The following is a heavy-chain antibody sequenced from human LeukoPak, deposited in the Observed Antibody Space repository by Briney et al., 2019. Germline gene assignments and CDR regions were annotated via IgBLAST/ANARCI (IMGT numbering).Heavy chain of an antibody. Sequence: SVKVSCKASGGTFSSYAISWVRQAPGQGLEWMGGIIPIFGTANYAQKFQGRVTITADESTSTAYMELSSLRSEDTAVYYCASRPSAGYYYYYMDVWGKGTTVTISS. J-gene: IGHJ6*03. CDR1: GGTFSSYA. CDR3: ASRPSAGYYYYYMDV. V-gene: IGHV1-69*13. D-gene: IGHD6-13*01. CDR2: IIPIFGTA.